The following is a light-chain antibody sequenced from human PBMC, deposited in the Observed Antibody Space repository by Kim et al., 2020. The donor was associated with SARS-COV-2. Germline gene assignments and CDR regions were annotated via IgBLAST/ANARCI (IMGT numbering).Light chain of an antibody. CDR3: LQRTNWPAT. V-gene: IGKV3-11*01. CDR2: DAS. CDR1: QNVSNY. Sequence: EIVLTQSPGTLSLSPGERATLSCRANQNVSNYLAWYQHKPGQAPRLLIHDASYRAAGIPARFSGSGSGTDFTLTISSLEPEDFAIYYCLQRTNWPATFGQGTKVDIK. J-gene: IGKJ1*01.